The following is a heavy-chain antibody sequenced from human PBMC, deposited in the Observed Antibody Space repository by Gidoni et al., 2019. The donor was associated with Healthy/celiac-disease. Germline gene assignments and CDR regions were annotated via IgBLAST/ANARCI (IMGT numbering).Heavy chain of an antibody. V-gene: IGHV4-31*03. CDR2: IYYSGST. J-gene: IGHJ3*02. D-gene: IGHD6-19*01. Sequence: QVQLQESGPGLVKPSQTLSLTSTVPGGSISSGGYYWSWIRQHPGKGLEWIGYIYYSGSTYYNPSLKSRVTISVDTSKNQFSLKLSSVTAADTAVYYCARARQWLVRGGAFDIWGQGTMVTVSS. CDR1: GGSISSGGYY. CDR3: ARARQWLVRGGAFDI.